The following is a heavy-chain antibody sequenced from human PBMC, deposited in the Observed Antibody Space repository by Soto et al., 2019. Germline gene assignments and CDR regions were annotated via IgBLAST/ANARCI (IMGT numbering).Heavy chain of an antibody. V-gene: IGHV4-31*03. CDR1: GGSISSGGYY. CDR2: IYYSGST. J-gene: IGHJ4*02. Sequence: QVQLQESGPGLVKPSQTLSLTCTVSGGSISSGGYYWSWIRQHPGKGLECIGYIYYSGSTYYNPSLKSRFTISVDTSQNQFSLKLSSVTAADTAVYYCARYGSGSYYPTTFDYCGQGTLVTVSS. CDR3: ARYGSGSYYPTTFDY. D-gene: IGHD3-10*01.